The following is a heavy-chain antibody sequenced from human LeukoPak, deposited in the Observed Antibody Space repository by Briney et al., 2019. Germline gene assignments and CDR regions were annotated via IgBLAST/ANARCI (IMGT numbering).Heavy chain of an antibody. CDR3: ARALEQWLEYYFDY. CDR2: IYHSGGT. V-gene: IGHV4-38-2*01. D-gene: IGHD6-19*01. Sequence: SETLSLTCAVSGYSISSGYYWGWIRQPPGKGLEWIGSIYHSGGTYYNPSLKSRVTISVDTSKNQFSLKLSSVTAADTAVYYCARALEQWLEYYFDYWGQGTLVTVSS. J-gene: IGHJ4*02. CDR1: GYSISSGYY.